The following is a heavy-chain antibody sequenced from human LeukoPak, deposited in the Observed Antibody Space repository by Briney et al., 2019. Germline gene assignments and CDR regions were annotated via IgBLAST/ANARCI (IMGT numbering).Heavy chain of an antibody. J-gene: IGHJ5*02. D-gene: IGHD4-17*01. Sequence: SETLSLTCTVSGGSISNYYWSWIRQPPGKGLEWIGFIYDSGSANYNPSLKSRVTISLDTSKNQFSLKLNSVTAADTAFYFCGGGRAYGDYTTLSFDPWGQGTLVTVSS. CDR2: IYDSGSA. CDR1: GGSISNYY. CDR3: GGGRAYGDYTTLSFDP. V-gene: IGHV4-59*01.